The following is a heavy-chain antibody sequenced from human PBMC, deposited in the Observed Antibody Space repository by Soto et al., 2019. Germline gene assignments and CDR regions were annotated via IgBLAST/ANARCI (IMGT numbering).Heavy chain of an antibody. CDR2: IYYRGNT. Sequence: QVQLQESGPGLVKPSETLSLTCTVSGGSISSYYWSWIRQPPGKGLEWIGFIYYRGNTNYNPSLMSRVTISVDTSKNQFSLKLSSVTAADTAVYYCARQPGYYDILTGYSTYYFDYWGQGTLVTVSS. CDR3: ARQPGYYDILTGYSTYYFDY. V-gene: IGHV4-59*08. CDR1: GGSISSYY. D-gene: IGHD3-9*01. J-gene: IGHJ4*02.